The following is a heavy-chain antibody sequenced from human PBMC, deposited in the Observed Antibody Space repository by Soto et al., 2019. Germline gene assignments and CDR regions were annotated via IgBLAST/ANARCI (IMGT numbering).Heavy chain of an antibody. CDR1: GYTFTDYH. Sequence: QVQLVQSGAEVKKSGASVKVSCKASGYTFTDYHMHWVRQAPGQGLEWMGWITPDSGGTKYAQKFQGRVTMTRDTSISTVYMELTSLTSDDTAVYFCARDRVGFAVVTPAHWGQGTLVSVSS. D-gene: IGHD3-3*01. CDR3: ARDRVGFAVVTPAH. CDR2: ITPDSGGT. V-gene: IGHV1-2*02. J-gene: IGHJ4*02.